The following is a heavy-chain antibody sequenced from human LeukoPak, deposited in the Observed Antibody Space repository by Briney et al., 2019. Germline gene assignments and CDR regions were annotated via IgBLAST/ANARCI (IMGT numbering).Heavy chain of an antibody. D-gene: IGHD2-2*01. CDR3: ARDSTKVVVPAAMGSWFDP. Sequence: PSETLSLTCTVSGGSISSYYWSWIRQPAGKGLEWIGRIYTSGSTNYNPSLKSRVTMSVDTPKNQFSLKLSSVTAADTAVYYCARDSTKVVVPAAMGSWFDPWGQGTLVTVSS. CDR1: GGSISSYY. V-gene: IGHV4-4*07. J-gene: IGHJ5*02. CDR2: IYTSGST.